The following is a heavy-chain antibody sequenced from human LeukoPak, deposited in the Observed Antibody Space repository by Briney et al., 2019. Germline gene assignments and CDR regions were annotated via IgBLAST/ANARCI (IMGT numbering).Heavy chain of an antibody. Sequence: SEILSLTCTVSGGSISSYYWSWIRQPPGKGLEWIGYIYYSGSTNYNPSLKSRVTISVDTSKNQFSLKLSSVTAADTAVYYCARESYDSSGYYDYWGQGTLVTVSS. CDR1: GGSISSYY. D-gene: IGHD3-22*01. V-gene: IGHV4-59*01. CDR2: IYYSGST. J-gene: IGHJ4*02. CDR3: ARESYDSSGYYDY.